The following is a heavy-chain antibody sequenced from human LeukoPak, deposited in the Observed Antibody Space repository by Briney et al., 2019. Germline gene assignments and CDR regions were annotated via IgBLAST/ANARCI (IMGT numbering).Heavy chain of an antibody. V-gene: IGHV3-30-3*01. CDR2: ISYDGNNK. Sequence: GGSLRLSCAASGFTFRTYAIHWVRQAPGKGLEWVAVISYDGNNKYYADSVKGRFTISRDNSKNTLYLQMNSLRAEDTAVYYCAKDLLGSIVVPSGWFDPWGQGTLVTVSS. CDR1: GFTFRTYA. D-gene: IGHD3-22*01. J-gene: IGHJ5*02. CDR3: AKDLLGSIVVPSGWFDP.